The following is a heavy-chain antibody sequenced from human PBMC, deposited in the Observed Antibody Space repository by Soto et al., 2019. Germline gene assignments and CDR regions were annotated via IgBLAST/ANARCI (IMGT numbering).Heavy chain of an antibody. Sequence: QVQLVESGGGVVQPGSSLRLSCAASGFTFSSYGMHWVRQAPGKGLELVAVIWYDGSNKYYADSVKGRFTISRDNSKITLDIQMNSLRAEDMAVYYCARSEGGYYYDRSGPGYYYYGMDFWGQGTTVTVS. CDR2: IWYDGSNK. D-gene: IGHD3-22*01. CDR1: GFTFSSYG. V-gene: IGHV3-33*01. CDR3: ARSEGGYYYDRSGPGYYYYGMDF. J-gene: IGHJ6*02.